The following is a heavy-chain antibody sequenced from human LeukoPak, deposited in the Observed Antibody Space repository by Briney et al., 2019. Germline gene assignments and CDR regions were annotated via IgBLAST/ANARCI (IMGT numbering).Heavy chain of an antibody. Sequence: SETLSLICTVSGGSFTTHYWSWIRQPPGKGLEWIGYISYIGSTNYNPSLKSRVTISIDTSKNEVSLMLTSVTAADTAVYYCASDSISINAFDAWGQGTMVTVSS. D-gene: IGHD3-10*01. CDR3: ASDSISINAFDA. J-gene: IGHJ3*01. CDR1: GGSFTTHY. V-gene: IGHV4-59*11. CDR2: ISYIGST.